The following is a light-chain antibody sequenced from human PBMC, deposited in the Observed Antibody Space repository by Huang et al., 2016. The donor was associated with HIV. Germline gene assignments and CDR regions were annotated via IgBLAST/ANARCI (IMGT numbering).Light chain of an antibody. CDR1: QDIGKS. Sequence: DIQMTQSPSSLSASVGDRVTVTCQASQDIGKSLNWYQHKPGRAPKLLIHDVSILETGVPSRFIGSGSGTHFTFTIKSLQPEDIATYYCQQYDNVSLAFGGGTKVEMK. J-gene: IGKJ4*01. CDR3: QQYDNVSLA. V-gene: IGKV1-33*01. CDR2: DVS.